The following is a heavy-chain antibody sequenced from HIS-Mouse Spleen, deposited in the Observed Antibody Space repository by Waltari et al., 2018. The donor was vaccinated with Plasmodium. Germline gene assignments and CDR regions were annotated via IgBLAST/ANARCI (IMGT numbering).Heavy chain of an antibody. CDR2: IYYGGST. J-gene: IGHJ4*02. D-gene: IGHD1-26*01. V-gene: IGHV4-39*01. CDR1: AGTITSSSYY. Sequence: QLQLQESGPGLQKPSETLSLTSPVPAGTITSSSYYRGWIRQPPGQGPEWIGSIYYGGSTYYNPSLKSRVTISVDTSKNQFSLKLSSVTAADTAVYYCARRGGSYYYFAYWGQGTLVTVSS. CDR3: ARRGGSYYYFAY.